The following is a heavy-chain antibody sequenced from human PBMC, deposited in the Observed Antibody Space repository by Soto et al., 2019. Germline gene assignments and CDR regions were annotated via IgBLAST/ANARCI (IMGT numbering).Heavy chain of an antibody. J-gene: IGHJ4*02. CDR1: GYTFRNFG. Sequence: QIQLLQSGAEVKKPGASVKVTCKASGYTFRNFGISWVRQAPGQGLEWMGWISAYNANANYAQKFQCRLTMTADTSTSTAYMELRSLRSDDTAVYYCARENSYFDYWGQGTLVTVSS. CDR2: ISAYNANA. CDR3: ARENSYFDY. V-gene: IGHV1-18*01.